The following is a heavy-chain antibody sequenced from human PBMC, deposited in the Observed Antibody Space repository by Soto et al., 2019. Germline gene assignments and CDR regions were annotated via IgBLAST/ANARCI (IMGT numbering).Heavy chain of an antibody. J-gene: IGHJ4*02. Sequence: GESLKISCKGSGYTFSNFWIVWVRHRPGKGLESMGIIKVADSDTRYSPSFQGHVTISVDKSISTAYLQWSSLKASDTAIYYCARTDNPRLHFDYWGQGTLVTVSS. CDR1: GYTFSNFW. D-gene: IGHD3-16*01. CDR3: ARTDNPRLHFDY. V-gene: IGHV5-51*01. CDR2: IKVADSDT.